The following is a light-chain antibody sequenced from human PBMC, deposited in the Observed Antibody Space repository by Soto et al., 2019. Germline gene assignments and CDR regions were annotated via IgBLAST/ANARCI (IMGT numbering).Light chain of an antibody. J-gene: IGKJ1*01. V-gene: IGKV1-5*03. CDR1: QTISTL. CDR2: KAS. Sequence: DIQMTQSPSTLFASVGDRVTITCRASQTISTLLAWYQQRPGKAPNLLIYKASSLESGVPSRFSGSGSGTEFTLTISSLQPDDFATYFGQQYSTYPWTFGQGTKVEVK. CDR3: QQYSTYPWT.